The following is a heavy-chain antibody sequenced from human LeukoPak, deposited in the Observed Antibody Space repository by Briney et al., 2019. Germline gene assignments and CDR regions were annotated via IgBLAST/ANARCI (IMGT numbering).Heavy chain of an antibody. V-gene: IGHV3-23*01. CDR1: GFTFSSYG. J-gene: IGHJ6*03. Sequence: GGSPRLSCAASGFTFSSYGVHWVRQAPGKGLEWVAVISGSGGSTYYADSVKGRFTISRDNSKNTLYLQMNSLRAEDTAVYYCARGGETTRNSVVIPDLGRLYYYYYMDVWGKGTTVTVSS. CDR3: ARGGETTRNSVVIPDLGRLYYYYYMDV. D-gene: IGHD2-2*01. CDR2: ISGSGGST.